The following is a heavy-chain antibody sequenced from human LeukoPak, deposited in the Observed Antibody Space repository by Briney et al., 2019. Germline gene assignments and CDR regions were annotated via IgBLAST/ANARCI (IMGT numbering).Heavy chain of an antibody. CDR2: IYHSGST. Sequence: SETLSLTCGVSGYSISSGYYWGWIRQSPGKGLEWIGSIYHSGSTYYNPSLKSRVTISVDTSKNQFSLRLNSVTAADTAVYYCARGFCSGGSCYLFDSWGQGTLVTVSS. D-gene: IGHD2-15*01. J-gene: IGHJ4*02. CDR3: ARGFCSGGSCYLFDS. V-gene: IGHV4-38-2*01. CDR1: GYSISSGYY.